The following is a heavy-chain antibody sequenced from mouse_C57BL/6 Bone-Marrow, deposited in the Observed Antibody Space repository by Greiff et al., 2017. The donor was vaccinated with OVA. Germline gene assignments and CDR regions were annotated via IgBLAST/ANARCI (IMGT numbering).Heavy chain of an antibody. CDR3: TTSPFYYYGSRNVGGPWYFDV. CDR1: GFNIKDDY. J-gene: IGHJ1*03. Sequence: VQLQQSGAELVRPGASVKLSCTASGFNIKDDYMHWVKQRPVQGLEWIGWIDPENGDTEYASKFQGKATITADTSSNTAYLQLSSLTSEDTAVYYCTTSPFYYYGSRNVGGPWYFDVWGTGTTVTVSS. V-gene: IGHV14-4*01. CDR2: IDPENGDT. D-gene: IGHD1-1*01.